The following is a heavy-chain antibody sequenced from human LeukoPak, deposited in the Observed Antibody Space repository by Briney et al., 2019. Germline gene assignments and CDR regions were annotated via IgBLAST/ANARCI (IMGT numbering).Heavy chain of an antibody. D-gene: IGHD3-10*01. Sequence: SETLSLTCAVYGGSFSGYYWSWIRQPPGKGLVWIGEIDHSGSTNYNPSLKSRVTISVDTSKNQFSLKLSSVTAADTAVYYCARASRAFGRRFDYWGQGTLVTVSS. CDR2: IDHSGST. CDR3: ARASRAFGRRFDY. J-gene: IGHJ4*02. V-gene: IGHV4-34*01. CDR1: GGSFSGYY.